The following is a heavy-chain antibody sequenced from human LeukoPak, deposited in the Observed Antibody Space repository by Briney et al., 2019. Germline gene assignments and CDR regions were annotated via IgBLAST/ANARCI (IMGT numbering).Heavy chain of an antibody. CDR3: ARREPTLRSALSLDY. Sequence: ASVKVSCKASGYTFINYYMHWVRQAPGQGLEWMGIFNPSGGSTSYAQKFQGRVTMTSDTSTSTVYMELSSLKSEDTAVYYCARREPTLRSALSLDYWGQGTLVTDSS. V-gene: IGHV1-46*01. D-gene: IGHD3-3*01. CDR2: FNPSGGST. J-gene: IGHJ4*02. CDR1: GYTFINYY.